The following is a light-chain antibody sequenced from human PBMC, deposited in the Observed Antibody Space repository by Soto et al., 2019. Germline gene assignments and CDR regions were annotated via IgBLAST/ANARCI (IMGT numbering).Light chain of an antibody. V-gene: IGKV3-15*01. J-gene: IGKJ1*01. CDR2: GAS. CDR3: QQYNNWPPWT. CDR1: QSVTNN. Sequence: EIVMTQSPATLSVSPGERATLSCRASQSVTNNLAWYQQKPGQAPRLLIYGASTRATGVPARFSGSGSGTEFTLTISSLQSEDFAVYYCQQYNNWPPWTFGQGTKVEVK.